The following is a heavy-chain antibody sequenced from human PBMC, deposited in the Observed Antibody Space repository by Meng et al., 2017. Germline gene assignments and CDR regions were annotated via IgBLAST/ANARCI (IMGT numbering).Heavy chain of an antibody. J-gene: IGHJ4*02. Sequence: QVQLVQSGVEVKQAAASVKGCCKTCGDNLTGYWRYWIRQSPGQGVEWIGWINPEDGYTNYAHRILGRVTVTRDTSTSTVYMEMTSRTFDDTGVDYCARLEGGWGQGTLVTVSS. CDR1: GDNLTGYW. CDR2: INPEDGYT. CDR3: ARLEGG. V-gene: IGHV1-2*07. D-gene: IGHD1-1*01.